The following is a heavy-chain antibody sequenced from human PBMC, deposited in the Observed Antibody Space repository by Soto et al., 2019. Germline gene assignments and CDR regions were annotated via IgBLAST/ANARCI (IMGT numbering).Heavy chain of an antibody. CDR3: ARVSLDTDMAILTFDY. V-gene: IGHV4-59*01. Sequence: SETLSLTCTVSGGSLSSYYWSWIRQPPGKGLEWIGYIYYSGSTNYNPSLKSRVTISVDTSKNQFSLKLSSVTAADTAVYYCARVSLDTDMAILTFDYWGQGTLVTVSS. D-gene: IGHD5-18*01. CDR2: IYYSGST. J-gene: IGHJ4*02. CDR1: GGSLSSYY.